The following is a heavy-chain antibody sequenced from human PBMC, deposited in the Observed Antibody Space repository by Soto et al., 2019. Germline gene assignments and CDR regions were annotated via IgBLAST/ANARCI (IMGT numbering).Heavy chain of an antibody. D-gene: IGHD6-13*01. CDR1: GGSFSGYY. CDR3: ARRAAAAGADFDY. Sequence: QVQLQQWGAGLLKPSETLSLTCAVYGGSFSGYYWSWIRQHPGKGLEWIGEINHSGSTNYNPSLKSRVTISVDTSKNQFSLKLSSVTAADTAVYYCARRAAAAGADFDYWGQGTLVTVSS. J-gene: IGHJ4*02. V-gene: IGHV4-34*01. CDR2: INHSGST.